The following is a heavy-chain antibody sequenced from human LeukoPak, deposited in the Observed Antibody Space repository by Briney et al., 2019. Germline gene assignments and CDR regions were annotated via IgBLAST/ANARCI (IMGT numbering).Heavy chain of an antibody. Sequence: GGSLRLSCAASGFTFSSYAMHWVRQAPGKGLEWVAVISYDGSNKYYADSVKGRFTISRDNSKNTLYLQMNSLRAEDTAVYYCARYNDRSYYDFWSGYFDSYYYYGMDVWGQGTTVTVSS. V-gene: IGHV3-30-3*01. D-gene: IGHD3-3*01. J-gene: IGHJ6*02. CDR3: ARYNDRSYYDFWSGYFDSYYYYGMDV. CDR2: ISYDGSNK. CDR1: GFTFSSYA.